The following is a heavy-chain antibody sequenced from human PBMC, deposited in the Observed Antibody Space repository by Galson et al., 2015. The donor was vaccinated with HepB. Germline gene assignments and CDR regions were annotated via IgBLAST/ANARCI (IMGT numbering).Heavy chain of an antibody. CDR2: INSRGST. D-gene: IGHD3-10*01. CDR1: GGALSSYL. CDR3: VRELGGSSPHFKYGMDV. Sequence: ETLSLTCTVSGGALSSYLWTWIRQPPGKGLGWVGYINSRGSTDYNPSLRTRVTVSVDTSKNQFSLRLMSVTAADTAVYFCVRELGGSSPHFKYGMDVWGQGTTVTVSS. J-gene: IGHJ6*02. V-gene: IGHV4-59*01.